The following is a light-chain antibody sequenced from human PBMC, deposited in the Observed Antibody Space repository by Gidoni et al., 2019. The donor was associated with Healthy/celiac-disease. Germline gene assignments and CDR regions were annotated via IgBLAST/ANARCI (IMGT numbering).Light chain of an antibody. Sequence: QSVLTQPPSVSGAPGQRVTISCTGSSSKLLIYGNSNRPSGVPDRFSGPKSGTSASLAITGLQAEDEADYYCQSYDSSLTVFGGGTKLTVL. CDR1: SSK. V-gene: IGLV1-40*01. CDR3: QSYDSSLTV. J-gene: IGLJ2*01. CDR2: GNS.